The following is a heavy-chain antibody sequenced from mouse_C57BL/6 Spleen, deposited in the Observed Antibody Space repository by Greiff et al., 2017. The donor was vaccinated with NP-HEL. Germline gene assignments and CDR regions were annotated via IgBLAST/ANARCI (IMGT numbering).Heavy chain of an antibody. CDR3: TSQGGYSDWYFDV. V-gene: IGHV1-15*01. J-gene: IGHJ1*03. CDR1: GYTFTDYE. D-gene: IGHD2-3*01. CDR2: IDPETGGT. Sequence: VQLQQSGAELVRPGASVTLSCKASGYTFTDYEMHWVKQTPVHGLEWIGAIDPETGGTAYNQKFKGKAILTADKSSSTAYMELRSLTSEDSAVYYCTSQGGYSDWYFDVWGTGTTVTVSS.